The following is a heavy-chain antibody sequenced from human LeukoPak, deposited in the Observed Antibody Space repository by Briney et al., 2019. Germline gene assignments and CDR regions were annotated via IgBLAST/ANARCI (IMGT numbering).Heavy chain of an antibody. CDR3: ARDVEGGTFDI. V-gene: IGHV3-7*05. CDR1: GFTFSRFW. J-gene: IGHJ3*02. D-gene: IGHD3-16*01. CDR2: IDQSGGRN. Sequence: AGSLRLSCAASGFTFSRFWMNWVRQAPGRGLEWIGNIDQSGGRNNNVYSVKGRITISKHNAKHSPFMEMSSMRADDKAVYFCARDVEGGTFDIWGQGTTVTVSS.